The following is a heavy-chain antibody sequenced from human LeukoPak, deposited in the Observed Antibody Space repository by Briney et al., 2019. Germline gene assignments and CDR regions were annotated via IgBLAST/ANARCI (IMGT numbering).Heavy chain of an antibody. CDR3: ATVGNFYGDLLRAFDI. V-gene: IGHV1-24*01. D-gene: IGHD4-17*01. CDR1: GYTLTELS. CDR2: FDPEDGET. Sequence: ASVKVSCKVSGYTLTELSMHWVRQAPGKGLEWMGGFDPEDGETIYAQKFQGRVTMTEDTSTDTAYMELSSLRSEDTAVYYCATVGNFYGDLLRAFDIWGQGTMVTVSS. J-gene: IGHJ3*02.